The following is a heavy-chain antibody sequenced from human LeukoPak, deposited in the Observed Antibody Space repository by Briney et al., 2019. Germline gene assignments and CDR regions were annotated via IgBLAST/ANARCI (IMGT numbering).Heavy chain of an antibody. CDR3: ARGGTVTNFGY. CDR2: VYYSVST. CDR1: GGSISGYY. D-gene: IGHD4-17*01. J-gene: IGHJ4*02. Sequence: SSETLSLTCTVSGGSISGYYWSWVRQPPGKGLEWIGYVYYSVSTNYNPSLKSRVTISLDTSKNQFSLKLSSVTAADTAVYYCARGGTVTNFGYWGQGTLVTVSS. V-gene: IGHV4-59*01.